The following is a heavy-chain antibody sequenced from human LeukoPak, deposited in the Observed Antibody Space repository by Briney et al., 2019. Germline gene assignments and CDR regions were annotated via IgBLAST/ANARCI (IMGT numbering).Heavy chain of an antibody. J-gene: IGHJ6*03. V-gene: IGHV1-2*02. CDR3: AGLPGEWLLSNYHYYYMDV. D-gene: IGHD3-3*01. CDR2: INPNSGGT. CDR1: TYTFTDYY. Sequence: EASVKVSCKASTYTFTDYYMHWVRQAPGQGLEGMGWINPNSGGTNYAQKFQGRVTVTRDTSISTAYMELSRLKSDDTAVYYCAGLPGEWLLSNYHYYYMDVWGKGTTVTVSS.